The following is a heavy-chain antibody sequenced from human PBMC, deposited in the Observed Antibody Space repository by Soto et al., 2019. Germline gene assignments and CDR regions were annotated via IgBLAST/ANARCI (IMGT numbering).Heavy chain of an antibody. J-gene: IGHJ4*01. CDR2: IKSKTDGGTT. CDR3: TPTVVGATEEGFDY. Sequence: EVQLVESGGGLVKPGGSLRLSCAASGFTFSNAWMNWVRQAPGKGLEWVGRIKSKTDGGTTDYAAPVKGRFTISRDDSTNTLYLQLNSLTTEDTAVYYCTPTVVGATEEGFDYWAHGTLVTVSS. D-gene: IGHD1-26*01. CDR1: GFTFSNAW. V-gene: IGHV3-15*07.